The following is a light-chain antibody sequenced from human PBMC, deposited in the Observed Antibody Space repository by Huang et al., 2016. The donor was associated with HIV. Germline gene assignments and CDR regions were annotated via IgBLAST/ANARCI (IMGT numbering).Light chain of an antibody. CDR2: DAS. J-gene: IGKJ2*01. V-gene: IGKV3-11*01. CDR3: QQRSNWPPRYT. CDR1: QSVSSY. Sequence: EIVLTQSPATLSLSPGERATLSCRASQSVSSYLAWYQQKPGQAPRRLISDASNRAAGIPARFSGSGSGTDFTLTISSLEPEDFAVYYCQQRSNWPPRYTFGQGTKLEIK.